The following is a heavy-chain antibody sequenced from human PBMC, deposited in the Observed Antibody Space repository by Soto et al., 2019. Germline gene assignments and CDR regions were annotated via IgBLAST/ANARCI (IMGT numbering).Heavy chain of an antibody. V-gene: IGHV4-59*01. Sequence: QVQLQESGPGLVKPSETLSLTCTVSGGSISSYYWSWIRQPPGKGLEWIGFIFYSGSTSYNPSLKSRVPISIDTSEYQFSLKLNSGTAADTAVYYCASMIGDPVLSFDSWGQGTLVAVSS. CDR3: ASMIGDPVLSFDS. CDR2: IFYSGST. CDR1: GGSISSYY. J-gene: IGHJ5*01. D-gene: IGHD3-10*02.